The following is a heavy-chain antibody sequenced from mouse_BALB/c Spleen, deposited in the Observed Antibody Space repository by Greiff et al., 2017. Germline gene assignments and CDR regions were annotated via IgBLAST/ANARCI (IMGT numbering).Heavy chain of an antibody. CDR1: GFTFSNYW. V-gene: IGHV6-6*02. CDR3: TRGRQAY. Sequence: EVKVEESGGGLVQPGGSMKLSCVASGFTFSNYWMNWVRQSPEKGLEWVAEIRLKSNNYATHYAESVKGRFTISRDDSKSSVYLQMNNLRAEDTGIYYCTRGRQAYWGQGTLVTVSA. CDR2: IRLKSNNYAT. D-gene: IGHD6-1*01. J-gene: IGHJ3*01.